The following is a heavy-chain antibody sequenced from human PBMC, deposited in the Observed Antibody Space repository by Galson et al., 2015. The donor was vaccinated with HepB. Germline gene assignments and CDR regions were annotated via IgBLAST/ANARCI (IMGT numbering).Heavy chain of an antibody. CDR3: ARGLRCSSTSCPSLDNAFDI. CDR1: GYTFTSCG. J-gene: IGHJ3*02. D-gene: IGHD2-2*01. CDR2: ISAYNGNT. V-gene: IGHV1-18*01. Sequence: QSGAEVKKPGESLRISCKASGYTFTSCGISWVRQAPGQGFEWMGWISAYNGNTNYAQKLQGRVTMTTDTSTSTAYMELRSLRSDDTAVYYCARGLRCSSTSCPSLDNAFDIWGQGTMVTVSS.